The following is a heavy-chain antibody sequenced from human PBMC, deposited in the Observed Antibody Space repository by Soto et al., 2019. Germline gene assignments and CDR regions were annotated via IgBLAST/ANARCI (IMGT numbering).Heavy chain of an antibody. CDR1: GGSFSGYY. V-gene: IGHV4-34*01. CDR3: AISGELYSSSSGYFDY. Sequence: PSETLSLTCAVYGGSFSGYYWSWIRQPPGKGLEWIGEINHSGSTNYSPSLKSRVTISVDTSKNQFSLKLSSVTAADTAVYYCAISGELYSSSSGYFDYWGQGTLVTVSS. CDR2: INHSGST. J-gene: IGHJ4*02. D-gene: IGHD6-6*01.